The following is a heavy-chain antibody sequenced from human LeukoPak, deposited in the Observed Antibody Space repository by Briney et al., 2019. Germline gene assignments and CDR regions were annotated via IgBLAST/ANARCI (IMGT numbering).Heavy chain of an antibody. D-gene: IGHD3-22*01. V-gene: IGHV3-43*02. CDR2: ISGDGGST. Sequence: PGGSLRLSCAASGFTFDDYAMHWVRQAPGKGLKWVSLISGDGGSTYYADSVKGRFTISRDNSKNSLYLQMNSLRTEDTALYYCAKDRSVYYYDSSGWPVDYWGQGTLVTVSS. J-gene: IGHJ4*02. CDR3: AKDRSVYYYDSSGWPVDY. CDR1: GFTFDDYA.